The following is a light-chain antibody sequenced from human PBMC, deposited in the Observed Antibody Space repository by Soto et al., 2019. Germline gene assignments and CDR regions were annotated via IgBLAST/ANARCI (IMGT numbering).Light chain of an antibody. V-gene: IGLV2-14*01. CDR1: SSDVGGYNY. J-gene: IGLJ1*01. CDR3: SSYTSSPTLYV. CDR2: EVS. Sequence: QSALTQPASVSGSPGQSITISCTGTSSDVGGYNYVSWYQQYPGKAPKLIIYEVSNRPSGVSNRFSGSKSGNTASLPISGLQAEDEADYYCSSYTSSPTLYVFAAGTKLTVL.